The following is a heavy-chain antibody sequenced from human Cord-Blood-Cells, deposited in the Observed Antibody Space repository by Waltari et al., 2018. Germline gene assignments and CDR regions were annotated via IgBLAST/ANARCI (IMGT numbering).Heavy chain of an antibody. Sequence: QITLKESGPTLVKPTQTLTLTCTFSGFSLSTSGVGVGWIRQPPGKALEWLALIYWNDDKRYSPSLKSRLTITKDTSKNQVVLTITNMDPVDTATYCCAHGWGEGALDIWGQGTMVTVSS. CDR3: AHGWGEGALDI. J-gene: IGHJ3*02. CDR2: IYWNDDK. V-gene: IGHV2-5*01. CDR1: GFSLSTSGVG. D-gene: IGHD3-16*01.